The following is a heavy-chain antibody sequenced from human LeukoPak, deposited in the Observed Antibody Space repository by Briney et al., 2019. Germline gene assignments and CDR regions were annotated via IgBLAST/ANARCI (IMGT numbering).Heavy chain of an antibody. D-gene: IGHD3-22*01. V-gene: IGHV3-66*02. J-gene: IGHJ6*02. Sequence: GGSLRLSCAASGFTVSSNYMSWVRQAPGKGLEWVSVIYSGGSTYYADSVQGRFTISRDNSKNTLYLQMNSLRAEDTAVYYCARGYYDSSGYNRYYGMDVWGQGTTVTVSS. CDR2: IYSGGST. CDR1: GFTVSSNY. CDR3: ARGYYDSSGYNRYYGMDV.